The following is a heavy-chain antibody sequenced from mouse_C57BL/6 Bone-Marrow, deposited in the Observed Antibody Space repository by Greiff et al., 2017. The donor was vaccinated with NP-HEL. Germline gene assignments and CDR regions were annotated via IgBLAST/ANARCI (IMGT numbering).Heavy chain of an antibody. Sequence: VQLKESGGGLVQPGGSLKLSCAASGFTFSDYYMYWVRQTPEKRLEWVAYISNGGGSTYYPDTVKGRFTISRDNAKNTLYLQMSRLKSEDTAMYYCARLITTVVAVYYAMDYWGQGTSVTVSS. D-gene: IGHD1-1*01. CDR2: ISNGGGST. J-gene: IGHJ4*01. CDR3: ARLITTVVAVYYAMDY. V-gene: IGHV5-12*01. CDR1: GFTFSDYY.